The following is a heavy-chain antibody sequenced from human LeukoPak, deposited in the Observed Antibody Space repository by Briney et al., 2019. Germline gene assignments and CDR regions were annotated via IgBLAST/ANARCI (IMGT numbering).Heavy chain of an antibody. CDR3: TTILWFGELLSLPP. CDR1: GFTFSSYE. CDR2: ISSSGSTI. D-gene: IGHD3-10*01. J-gene: IGHJ5*02. Sequence: PGGSLRLSCAASGFTFSSYEMNWVRQAPGKGLEWVSYISSSGSTIYYADSVKGRFTISRDNAKNSLYLQMNSLKTEDTAVYYCTTILWFGELLSLPPWGQGTLVTVSS. V-gene: IGHV3-48*03.